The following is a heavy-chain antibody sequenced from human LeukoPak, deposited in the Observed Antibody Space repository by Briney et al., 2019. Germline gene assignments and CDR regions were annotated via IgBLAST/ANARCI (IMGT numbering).Heavy chain of an antibody. D-gene: IGHD1-26*01. Sequence: SETLSLTCAVYGGSFSGYYWSWIRQPPGKGLEWIGEINHSGSTNYSPSLKSRVTISVDTSKNQFSLKLSSVTAADTAVYYCARGLGVGATGWGQGTLVTVSS. J-gene: IGHJ4*02. CDR1: GGSFSGYY. CDR2: INHSGST. CDR3: ARGLGVGATG. V-gene: IGHV4-34*01.